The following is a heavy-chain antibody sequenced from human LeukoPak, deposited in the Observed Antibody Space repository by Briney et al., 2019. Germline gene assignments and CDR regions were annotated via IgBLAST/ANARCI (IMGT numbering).Heavy chain of an antibody. CDR2: IDPSDSYT. V-gene: IGHV5-10-1*01. J-gene: IGHJ6*02. Sequence: GESLKISCKGSGYRFTSYWISWVRQMPGKGLEWMGRIDPSDSYTNYSPSFQGHVTISADKSVSTAYLQWSSLKASDTAMYYRARQSTSLGGRAKEHGRRVYYYAWGMVLRGMDVWGQGTTVTVSS. CDR1: GYRFTSYW. D-gene: IGHD3-10*01. CDR3: ARQSTSLGGRAKEHGRRVYYYAWGMVLRGMDV.